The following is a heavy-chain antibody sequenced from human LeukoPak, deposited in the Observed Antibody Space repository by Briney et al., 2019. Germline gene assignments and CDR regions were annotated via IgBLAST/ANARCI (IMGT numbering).Heavy chain of an antibody. CDR3: ARDPYSNYFDY. Sequence: PGESLKISCKGSGYTFTSYWITWVRQAPGQGLEWMGWINPNNGGTNYAQKFQGRVTMTRDTSISTAYMELNRLRSDDTAVYYCARDPYSNYFDYWGQGTLVTVSS. D-gene: IGHD5-18*01. CDR1: GYTFTSYW. CDR2: INPNNGGT. J-gene: IGHJ4*02. V-gene: IGHV1-2*02.